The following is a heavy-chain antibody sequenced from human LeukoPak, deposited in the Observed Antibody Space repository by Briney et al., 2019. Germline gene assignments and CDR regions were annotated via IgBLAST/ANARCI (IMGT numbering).Heavy chain of an antibody. D-gene: IGHD6-19*01. CDR3: ARGLGSSGWYGDY. J-gene: IGHJ4*02. Sequence: TSETLSLTCAVYGGSFSGYYWSWILQPPGKGLEWIGEINHSGSTNYNPSLKSRVTISVDTSKNQFSLKLSSVTAADTAVYYCARGLGSSGWYGDYWGQGTLVTVSS. V-gene: IGHV4-34*01. CDR2: INHSGST. CDR1: GGSFSGYY.